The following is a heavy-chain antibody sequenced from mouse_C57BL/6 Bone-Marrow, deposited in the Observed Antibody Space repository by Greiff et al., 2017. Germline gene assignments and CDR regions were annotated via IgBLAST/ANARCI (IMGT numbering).Heavy chain of an antibody. CDR1: GFTFSDYG. V-gene: IGHV5-17*01. J-gene: IGHJ4*01. CDR2: ISSGSSTI. CDR3: ATHILLRLYAMDY. D-gene: IGHD1-1*01. Sequence: EVQLVESGGGLVKPGGSLKLSCAASGFTFSDYGMHWVRQAPEKGLEWVAYISSGSSTIYYADTVKGRFTISRDNAKNTLFLQMTSLRSEDTAMYYCATHILLRLYAMDYWGQGTSVTVSS.